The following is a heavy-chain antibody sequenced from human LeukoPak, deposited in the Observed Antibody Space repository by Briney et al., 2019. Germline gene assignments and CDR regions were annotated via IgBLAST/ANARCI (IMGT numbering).Heavy chain of an antibody. CDR3: ARDCTNGVCYMGFDY. D-gene: IGHD2-8*01. J-gene: IGHJ4*02. CDR1: GYTFTGYY. CDR2: INPNSGGT. V-gene: IGHV1-2*02. Sequence: ASVKVSCKASGYTFTGYYMHWVRQAPGQGLEWMGWINPNSGGTNYAQKFQGRVTMTRDTSISTAYMELSRLRPDDTAVYYCARDCTNGVCYMGFDYWGQGTPVTVSS.